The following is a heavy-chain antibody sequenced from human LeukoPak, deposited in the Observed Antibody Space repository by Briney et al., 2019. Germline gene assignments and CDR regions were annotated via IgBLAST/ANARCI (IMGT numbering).Heavy chain of an antibody. V-gene: IGHV4-4*02. CDR2: IYHSGST. J-gene: IGHJ4*02. CDR3: ASLPNDSSGYYSSY. D-gene: IGHD3-22*01. Sequence: SWVRQAPGKGLEWIGEIYHSGSTNYNPSLKSRVTISVDKSKNQCSLKLSSVTAADTAVYYCASLPNDSSGYYSSYWGQGTLVTVSS.